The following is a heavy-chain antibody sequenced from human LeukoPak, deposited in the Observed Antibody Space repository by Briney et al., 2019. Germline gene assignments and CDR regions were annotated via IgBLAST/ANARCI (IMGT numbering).Heavy chain of an antibody. J-gene: IGHJ6*02. CDR1: GGSISGNY. CDR2: INHSGST. V-gene: IGHV4-34*01. CDR3: ARGRRGWGSHYYYGMDV. Sequence: SETLSLTCTISGGSISGNYWSWIRQPPGKGLEWIGEINHSGSTNYNPSLKSRVTISVDTSKNQFSLKLSSVTAADTAVYYCARGRRGWGSHYYYGMDVWGQGTTVTVSS. D-gene: IGHD7-27*01.